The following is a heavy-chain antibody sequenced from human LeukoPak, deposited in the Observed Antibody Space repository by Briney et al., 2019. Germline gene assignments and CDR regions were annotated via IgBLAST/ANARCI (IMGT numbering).Heavy chain of an antibody. J-gene: IGHJ3*02. D-gene: IGHD3-22*01. CDR2: ISSTSSTI. CDR3: ARAAPYYYDSSGYSAFDS. Sequence: GGSLRLSCAASGFTFRSYSMHWVRQAPGKGLEWVSYISSTSSTIYYADSVKGRFTISRDNAKNSLYLQMNSLRDEDTAVYYCARAAPYYYDSSGYSAFDSWGQGTTVTVSA. CDR1: GFTFRSYS. V-gene: IGHV3-48*02.